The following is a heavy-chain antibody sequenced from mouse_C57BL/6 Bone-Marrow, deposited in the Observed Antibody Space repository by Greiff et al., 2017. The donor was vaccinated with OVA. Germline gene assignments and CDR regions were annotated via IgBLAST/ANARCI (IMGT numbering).Heavy chain of an antibody. Sequence: VQLQQPGAELVRPGSSVKLSCKASGYTFTSYWMDWVKQRPGQGLEWIGNIYPSDSETHYNQKFKDKATLTVDKSSSTAYMQLSSLTSEDSAVYYCAVVAPPAWFAYWGQGTLVTVSA. J-gene: IGHJ3*01. V-gene: IGHV1-61*01. CDR2: IYPSDSET. CDR3: AVVAPPAWFAY. CDR1: GYTFTSYW. D-gene: IGHD1-1*01.